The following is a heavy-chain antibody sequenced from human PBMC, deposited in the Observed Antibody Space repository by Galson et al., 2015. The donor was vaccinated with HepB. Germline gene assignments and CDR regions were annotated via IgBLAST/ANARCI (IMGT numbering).Heavy chain of an antibody. CDR1: GFTFSSYS. J-gene: IGHJ6*02. D-gene: IGHD6-13*01. Sequence: SLRLSCAASGFTFSSYSMNWVRQAPGKGLEWVSSISSSSSYIYCADSVKGRFTISRDNAKNSLYLQMNSLRAEDTAVYYCARDLAAAGMMAYYYGMDVWGQGTTVTVSS. CDR3: ARDLAAAGMMAYYYGMDV. V-gene: IGHV3-21*01. CDR2: ISSSSSYI.